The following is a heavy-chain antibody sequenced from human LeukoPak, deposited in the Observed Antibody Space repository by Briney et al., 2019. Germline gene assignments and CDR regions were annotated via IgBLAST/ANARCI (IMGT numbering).Heavy chain of an antibody. V-gene: IGHV3-15*07. CDR1: GFTFSGYP. J-gene: IGHJ4*02. Sequence: GGYLRLSCAASGFTFSGYPIHWVRQAPGKGLEWVGRIKSKTDGGTTDYAAPVKGRFTISRDDSKNTLYLQMNSLKTEDTAVYYCTHLGYSGYDLAFFWGQGTLVTVSS. CDR2: IKSKTDGGTT. CDR3: THLGYSGYDLAFF. D-gene: IGHD5-12*01.